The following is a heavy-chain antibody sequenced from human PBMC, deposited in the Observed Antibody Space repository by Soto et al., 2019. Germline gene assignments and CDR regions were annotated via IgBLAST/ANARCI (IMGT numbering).Heavy chain of an antibody. V-gene: IGHV1-69*06. J-gene: IGHJ4*02. D-gene: IGHD6-6*01. CDR2: IIPIFGTA. CDR3: ARGTFIAARPYYFDY. Sequence: SVKVSCKASGGTFSSYAISWVRQAPGQGLEWTGGIIPIFGTANYAQKFQGRVTITADKSTSTAYMELSSLRSEDTAVYYCARGTFIAARPYYFDYWGQGTLVTVSS. CDR1: GGTFSSYA.